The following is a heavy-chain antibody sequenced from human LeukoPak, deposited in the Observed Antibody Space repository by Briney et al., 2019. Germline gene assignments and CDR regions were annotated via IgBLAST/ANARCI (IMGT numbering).Heavy chain of an antibody. D-gene: IGHD2-15*01. Sequence: SQTLSLTCTVSGGSISSGSYYWSWIRQPAGKGLEWIGRIYTSGSTNYNPSLKSRVTMSVDTSKNQFSLKLSSVTAADTAVYYCARDHGWTLTWGQGTLVTVSS. CDR2: IYTSGST. V-gene: IGHV4-61*02. CDR3: ARDHGWTLT. CDR1: GGSISSGSYY. J-gene: IGHJ5*02.